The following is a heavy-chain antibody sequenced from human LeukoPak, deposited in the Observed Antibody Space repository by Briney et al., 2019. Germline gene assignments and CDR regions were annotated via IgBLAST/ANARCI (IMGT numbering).Heavy chain of an antibody. Sequence: GGSLRLSCAASGFTVSSNYMSWVRQAPGKGLEWVSIIYSGDRAYYADSVKGRFTISRDNSKNTLYLQMSSLRAEDTAVYYCARAPGIAARAAHYYYYYYMDVWGKGTTVTVSS. CDR1: GFTVSSNY. J-gene: IGHJ6*03. CDR3: ARAPGIAARAAHYYYYYYMDV. V-gene: IGHV3-53*01. D-gene: IGHD6-6*01. CDR2: IYSGDRA.